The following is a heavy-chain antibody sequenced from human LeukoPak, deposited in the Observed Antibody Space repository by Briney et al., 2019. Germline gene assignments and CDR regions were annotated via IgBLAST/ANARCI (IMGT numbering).Heavy chain of an antibody. D-gene: IGHD3-3*01. CDR3: ARDGLSNYDFWSGYLFDY. V-gene: IGHV3-30-3*01. J-gene: IGHJ4*02. Sequence: GGSLRLSCAASGFTFSSYAMHWVRQAPGKGLEWVAVISYDGSNKYYADSVKGRFTISRDNSKNTLYLQMNSLRAEDTAVYYCARDGLSNYDFWSGYLFDYWGQGTLVTVSS. CDR1: GFTFSSYA. CDR2: ISYDGSNK.